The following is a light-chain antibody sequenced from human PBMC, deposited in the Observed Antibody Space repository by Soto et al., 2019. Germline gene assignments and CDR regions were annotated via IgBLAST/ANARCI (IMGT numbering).Light chain of an antibody. CDR1: RSVSSY. J-gene: IGKJ5*01. CDR3: QQRGNWPLT. Sequence: EIVLTQSPATLSLSPGERATLSCRASRSVSSYLAWYQRKPDQAPRLLIYDASNRATGIPARFSGSGSGTDFTLTISSLEPEDFAVYYCQQRGNWPLTFGQGTRLVI. V-gene: IGKV3-11*01. CDR2: DAS.